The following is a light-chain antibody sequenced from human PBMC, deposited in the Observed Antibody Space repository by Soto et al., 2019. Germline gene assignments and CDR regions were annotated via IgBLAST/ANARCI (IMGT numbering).Light chain of an antibody. CDR2: EVS. CDR3: SSHTTYSTRI. Sequence: QSVLTQPASVSGSPGQSIDISCTGTSSDIGSYNYVSWYQQHPGKAPKLIIHEVSNRPSGISDHFSGSKSGNTASLTISGLQADDEADYYCSSHTTYSTRIFGTGTKVTVL. V-gene: IGLV2-14*01. CDR1: SSDIGSYNY. J-gene: IGLJ1*01.